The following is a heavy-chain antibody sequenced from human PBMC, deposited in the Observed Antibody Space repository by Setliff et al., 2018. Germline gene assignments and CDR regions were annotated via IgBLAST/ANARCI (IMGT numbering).Heavy chain of an antibody. V-gene: IGHV4-39*07. J-gene: IGHJ3*02. CDR1: GGSISSSSYY. D-gene: IGHD3-16*02. CDR3: ARDLYDYVWGTYRYHDAFDI. Sequence: SETLSLTCTVSGGSISSSSYYWGWIRQPPGKGLEWIGSIYYRGSTYYNPSLKSRVTISIDTSKNQFSLKLSSVTAADTAVYYCARDLYDYVWGTYRYHDAFDICGQGTMVTVSS. CDR2: IYYRGST.